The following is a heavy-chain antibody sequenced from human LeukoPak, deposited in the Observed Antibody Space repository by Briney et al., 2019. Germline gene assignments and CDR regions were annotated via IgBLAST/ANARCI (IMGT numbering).Heavy chain of an antibody. CDR3: ARDRDYYDSSGPFDY. J-gene: IGHJ4*02. Sequence: GGSLRLSCAASGFTFNSYAMHWVRQAPGKGLEWVAVISYDGSNKYYADSVKGRFTISRDNSKNTLYLQMNSLRAEDTAVYYCARDRDYYDSSGPFDYWGQGTLVTVSS. CDR2: ISYDGSNK. CDR1: GFTFNSYA. V-gene: IGHV3-30*01. D-gene: IGHD3-22*01.